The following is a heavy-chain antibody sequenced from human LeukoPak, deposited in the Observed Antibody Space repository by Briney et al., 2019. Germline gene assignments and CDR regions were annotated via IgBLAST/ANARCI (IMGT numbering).Heavy chain of an antibody. J-gene: IGHJ4*02. D-gene: IGHD2-2*01. Sequence: GGSLRLSCAASGFTVSSNYMSWVRQAPGKGLEWVSVIYSGGSTYYADSVKGRFTISRDNSKNTLYLQMNSLRAEDTAVYYCAKGQRVVPAATAFNYWGQGTLVTVSS. V-gene: IGHV3-53*01. CDR3: AKGQRVVPAATAFNY. CDR2: IYSGGST. CDR1: GFTVSSNY.